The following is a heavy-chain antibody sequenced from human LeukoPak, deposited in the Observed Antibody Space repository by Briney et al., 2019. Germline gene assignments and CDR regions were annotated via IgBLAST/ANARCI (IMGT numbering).Heavy chain of an antibody. Sequence: PSETLSLTCAVYGGSFSGYYWGWIRQPPGKGLEWIGEINHSGSTNYNPSLKSRVTISVDTSKNQFSLKLSSVTAADTAVYYCARRYNWNPDFDYWGQGTLVTVSS. CDR1: GGSFSGYY. CDR2: INHSGST. D-gene: IGHD1-20*01. J-gene: IGHJ4*02. CDR3: ARRYNWNPDFDY. V-gene: IGHV4-34*01.